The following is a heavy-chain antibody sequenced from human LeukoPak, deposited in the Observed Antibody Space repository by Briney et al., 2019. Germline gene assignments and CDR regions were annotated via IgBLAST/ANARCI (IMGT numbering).Heavy chain of an antibody. CDR2: IYHSGST. V-gene: IGHV4-38-2*01. D-gene: IGHD3-22*01. CDR3: ARGGGVVVVTYFDY. J-gene: IGHJ4*02. CDR1: GYSISSGYY. Sequence: PSETLSLTCAVSGYSISSGYYWGWIRQPPGKGLEWIGSIYHSGSTYYNPSLKSRVTISVATSKNQFSLKLSSVTAADTAVYYCARGGGVVVVTYFDYWGQGTLVTVSS.